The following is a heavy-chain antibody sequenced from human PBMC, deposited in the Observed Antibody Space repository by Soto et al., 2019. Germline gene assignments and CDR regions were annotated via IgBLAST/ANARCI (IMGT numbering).Heavy chain of an antibody. V-gene: IGHV4-39*01. D-gene: IGHD3-22*01. CDR3: AIASYDSSGYYLDYYYGMDV. Sequence: TLSLTCTVSGGSISSSSYYWGWIRQPPGKGLEWIGSIYYSGSTYYNPSLKSRVTISVDTSKNQFSLKLSSVTAADTAVYYCAIASYDSSGYYLDYYYGMDVWGQGTTVTVSS. J-gene: IGHJ6*02. CDR2: IYYSGST. CDR1: GGSISSSSYY.